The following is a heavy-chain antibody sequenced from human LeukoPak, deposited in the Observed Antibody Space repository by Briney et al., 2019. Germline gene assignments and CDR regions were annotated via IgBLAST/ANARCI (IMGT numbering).Heavy chain of an antibody. J-gene: IGHJ4*02. Sequence: GGSLRLSGVASGFSFRNYAIHWVRQAPGKGLEYVSVINTDGQITYYADSVKGRFTISRDNSKNTVYLQMGSLRGEDMAVYYCTRDGGSFCDFDYWGQGALVTVSS. V-gene: IGHV3-64*02. D-gene: IGHD1-26*01. CDR1: GFSFRNYA. CDR2: INTDGQIT. CDR3: TRDGGSFCDFDY.